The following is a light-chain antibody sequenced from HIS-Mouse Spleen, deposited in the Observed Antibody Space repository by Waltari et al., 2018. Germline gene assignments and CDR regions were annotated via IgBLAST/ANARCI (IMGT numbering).Light chain of an antibody. CDR2: EDN. Sequence: NFMLTQPHSVSESPGKTVTISCTRSSGSIASNDVPWYQQRPGRAPTTVIYEDNQRPSGVPDRFSGSIDSSSNSASLTISGLKTEDEADYYCQSYDSSIWVFGGGTKLTVL. CDR1: SGSIASND. V-gene: IGLV6-57*04. J-gene: IGLJ3*02. CDR3: QSYDSSIWV.